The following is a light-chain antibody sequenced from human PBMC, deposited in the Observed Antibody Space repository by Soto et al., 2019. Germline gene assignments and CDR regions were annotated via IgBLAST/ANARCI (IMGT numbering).Light chain of an antibody. CDR3: QQYGSSPRT. J-gene: IGKJ1*01. Sequence: EIVLTQSPGTLSLSPGERATFSCISSQSVSSNYLAWYQQKPGRAPRLLIYGAFKRATGIPDRFSGSGSGTDFTLTISRMEPEDFAVYCCQQYGSSPRTFGQGTKVDIK. CDR1: QSVSSNY. CDR2: GAF. V-gene: IGKV3-20*01.